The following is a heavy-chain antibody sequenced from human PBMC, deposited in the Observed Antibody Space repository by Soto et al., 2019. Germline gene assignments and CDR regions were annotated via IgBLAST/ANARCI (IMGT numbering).Heavy chain of an antibody. CDR1: GFTFSSYA. J-gene: IGHJ5*02. CDR2: ISGSGGST. CDR3: TTGMFKWNDVGH. Sequence: GESLKISCAASGFTFSSYAMSWVRQAPGKGLEWVSAISGSGGSTYYADSVKGRFTISRDNSKNTLYLQMNSLRAEDTAVYYCTTGMFKWNDVGHWGQGTLVTVSS. D-gene: IGHD1-20*01. V-gene: IGHV3-23*01.